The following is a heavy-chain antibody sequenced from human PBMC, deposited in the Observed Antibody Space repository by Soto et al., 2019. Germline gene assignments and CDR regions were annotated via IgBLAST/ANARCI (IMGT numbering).Heavy chain of an antibody. CDR2: ILPSLGIA. CDR1: GGTFSSYT. Sequence: QVQLVQSGAEVKKPGSSVKVSCKASGGTFSSYTISWVRPAPGHGLECLGRILPSLGIANYAQKFQGRVTITADKSAIPAYMERSSLRSEDTAVYYCARGGVGATGSDYYYGMDVWGQGTTVTVSS. V-gene: IGHV1-69*02. CDR3: ARGGVGATGSDYYYGMDV. D-gene: IGHD1-26*01. J-gene: IGHJ6*02.